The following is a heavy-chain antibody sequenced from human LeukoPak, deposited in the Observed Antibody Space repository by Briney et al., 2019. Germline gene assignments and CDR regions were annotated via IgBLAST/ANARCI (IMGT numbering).Heavy chain of an antibody. Sequence: GRSLRLSCAASGFPFSTYGMHWVRQAPGKGLEWVALIWFDGNNEYYADSVKGRFTISRDGSKNTLFLQMNSLKAEDTAVYYCARDLESFDYWGQGTLVTVSS. CDR3: ARDLESFDY. CDR2: IWFDGNNE. J-gene: IGHJ4*02. CDR1: GFPFSTYG. V-gene: IGHV3-33*01.